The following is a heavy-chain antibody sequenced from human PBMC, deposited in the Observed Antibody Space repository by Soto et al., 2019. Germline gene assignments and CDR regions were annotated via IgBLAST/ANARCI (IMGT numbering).Heavy chain of an antibody. D-gene: IGHD3-3*01. CDR1: GFNFRNHA. V-gene: IGHV3-30-3*01. CDR2: ISYDGSNK. CDR3: AREEWSRCYFEY. Sequence: QVQLVESGGGVVQTGTSLSLSCGASGFNFRNHAMHWVRQNPGRGLEWVAVISYDGSNKYYADSVKGRFTISRDNSKNTLSLEMNSLRAEDTAVYYCAREEWSRCYFEYWGQGILVTVSS. J-gene: IGHJ4*02.